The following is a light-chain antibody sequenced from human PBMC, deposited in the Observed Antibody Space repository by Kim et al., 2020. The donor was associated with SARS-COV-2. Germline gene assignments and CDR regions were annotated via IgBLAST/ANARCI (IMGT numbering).Light chain of an antibody. CDR1: QSVTSNF. Sequence: SPEERAPLSCRASQSVTSNFLAWYQQKPGQAPRLLIYSASSRATGIPDRFSGSGSGTDFTLTINRVEPEDFVVYYCHQYGSSPLTFGPGTKLEI. CDR3: HQYGSSPLT. CDR2: SAS. V-gene: IGKV3-20*01. J-gene: IGKJ2*01.